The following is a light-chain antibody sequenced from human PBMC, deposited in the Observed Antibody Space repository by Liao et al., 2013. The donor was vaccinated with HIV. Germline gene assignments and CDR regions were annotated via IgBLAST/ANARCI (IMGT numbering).Light chain of an antibody. CDR1: NIGSKS. CDR3: QVWDSSTACV. V-gene: IGLV3-21*01. CDR2: YDI. J-gene: IGLJ3*02. Sequence: SYVLTQPPSVSVAPGKTARITCGGNNIGSKSVHWYQQKPGQAPVLVIYYDIDRPSGIPERFSGSNSPNTATLTISRVEAGDEADYYCQVWDSSTACVFGGGTKLTVL.